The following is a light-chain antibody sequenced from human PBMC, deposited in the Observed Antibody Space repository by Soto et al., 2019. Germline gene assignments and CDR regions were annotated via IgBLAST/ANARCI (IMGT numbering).Light chain of an antibody. CDR1: QSVSGN. CDR3: QQYNNWPPA. CDR2: GAS. V-gene: IGKV3-15*01. J-gene: IGKJ1*01. Sequence: EIVMTQSPATLSVSPGERATLSCRASQSVSGNLAWYQQKPGQAPGLLIYGASTRATAIPARFSGSGSGTEFTLTISSLQSEDFVVYYCQQYNNWPPAFGQGTKVEIK.